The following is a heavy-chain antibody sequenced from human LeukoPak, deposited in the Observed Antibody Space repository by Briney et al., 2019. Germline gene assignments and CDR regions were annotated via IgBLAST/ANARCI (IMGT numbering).Heavy chain of an antibody. J-gene: IGHJ5*02. Sequence: SVKVSCKASGYTFTGYYMHWVRQAPGQGLEWMGWINPNSGGTNYAQKFQGRVTMTRDTSISTAYMELSRLRSDDTAVYYCARGYELYDFWSGYYSWFDPWGQGTLVTVSS. CDR1: GYTFTGYY. D-gene: IGHD3-3*01. V-gene: IGHV1-2*02. CDR3: ARGYELYDFWSGYYSWFDP. CDR2: INPNSGGT.